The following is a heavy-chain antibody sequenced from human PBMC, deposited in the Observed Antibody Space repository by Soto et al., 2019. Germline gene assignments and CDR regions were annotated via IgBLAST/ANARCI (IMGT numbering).Heavy chain of an antibody. J-gene: IGHJ6*03. CDR2: IIPILGIA. V-gene: IGHV1-69*02. CDR3: ARVAEMGTVTKGYYYYMDV. Sequence: QVQLVQSGAEVKKPGSSVKVSCKASGDTFSRHTISWVRQAPGQGLEWMGRIIPILGIANCAQTFQRRVTITADKSTSTAYMDLSSLRSEDTAVYYCARVAEMGTVTKGYYYYMDVWGKGTTVTVSS. CDR1: GDTFSRHT. D-gene: IGHD4-17*01.